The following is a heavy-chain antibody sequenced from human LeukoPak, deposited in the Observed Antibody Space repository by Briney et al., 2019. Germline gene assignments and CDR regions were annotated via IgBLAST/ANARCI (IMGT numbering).Heavy chain of an antibody. CDR1: GFTFSSYG. J-gene: IGHJ4*02. V-gene: IGHV3-30*18. Sequence: PGRSLRLSCAASGFTFSSYGMHWVRQAPGKGLEWVAVISYDGSNKYYADSVKGRFTISRDNSKNTLYLQMNSLRAEDTAVYYCAKGGDWMAAGLDYWGPGTLVTVSS. CDR2: ISYDGSNK. CDR3: AKGGDWMAAGLDY. D-gene: IGHD6-13*01.